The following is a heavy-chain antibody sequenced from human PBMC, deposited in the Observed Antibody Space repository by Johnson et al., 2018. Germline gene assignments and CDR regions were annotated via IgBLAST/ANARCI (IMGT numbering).Heavy chain of an antibody. CDR2: ISSSSSYI. CDR1: GFTFGSYS. J-gene: IGHJ1*01. D-gene: IGHD3-22*01. V-gene: IGHV3-21*01. Sequence: VQLVESGGGLVKPGGSLRLSCAASGFTFGSYSMNWVRQAPGKGLEWVSSISSSSSYIYYADSVKGRFTISRDNAKNSLYLQMNSLRAEDTAVDYCARSRGMREDFQHWGQGTLVTVSS. CDR3: ARSRGMREDFQH.